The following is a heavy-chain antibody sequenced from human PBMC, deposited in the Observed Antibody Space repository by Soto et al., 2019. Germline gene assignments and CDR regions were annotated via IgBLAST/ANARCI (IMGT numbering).Heavy chain of an antibody. CDR2: ISSSSNSI. V-gene: IGHV3-48*02. CDR3: AQDLPLAGWVGGIDV. D-gene: IGHD3-10*01. CDR1: GFTFSSYS. Sequence: EVQVVESGGGLVQPGGSLRLSCAASGFTFSSYSMNWVRQAPGKGLEWVSYISSSSNSIYYADSVKGRFTISRDNAKNSLFLQMNSLRDGATAVYYCAQDLPLAGWVGGIDVWGQGTPVTVSS. J-gene: IGHJ6*02.